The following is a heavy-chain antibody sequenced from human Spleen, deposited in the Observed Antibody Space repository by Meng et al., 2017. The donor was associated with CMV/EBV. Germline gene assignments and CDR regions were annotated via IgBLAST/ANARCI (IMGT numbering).Heavy chain of an antibody. V-gene: IGHV1-46*01. CDR1: GYTFTSYY. CDR2: INPSGGST. D-gene: IGHD6-6*01. CDR3: ARAFWEAAPDY. J-gene: IGHJ4*02. Sequence: ASVKVSCKASGYTFTSYYMHWVRQAPGQGLEWMGIINPSGGSTSYAQKFQGRVTMTRDTSISTAYMELSRLRSDDTAVYYCARAFWEAAPDYWGQGTLVTVSS.